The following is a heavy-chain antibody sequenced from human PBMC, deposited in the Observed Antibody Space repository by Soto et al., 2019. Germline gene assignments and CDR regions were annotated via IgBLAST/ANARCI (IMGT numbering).Heavy chain of an antibody. CDR3: AKDHDAAVALPWYFDL. CDR1: GFTFSSYG. Sequence: QVQLVESGGGVVQPGRSLRLSCAASGFTFSSYGMHWVRQAPGKGLEWVAVISYDGSNKYYADSVKGRFTISRDNSKNTLYLQMNSLRAEDTAVYYCAKDHDAAVALPWYFDLWGRGTLVTVSS. CDR2: ISYDGSNK. D-gene: IGHD6-19*01. V-gene: IGHV3-30*18. J-gene: IGHJ2*01.